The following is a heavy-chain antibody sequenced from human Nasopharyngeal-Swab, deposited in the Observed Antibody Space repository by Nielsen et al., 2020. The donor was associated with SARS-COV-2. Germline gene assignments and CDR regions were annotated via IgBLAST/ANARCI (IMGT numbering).Heavy chain of an antibody. J-gene: IGHJ4*02. D-gene: IGHD2-15*01. CDR2: ISSSGSIT. Sequence: GESLKISCAASGFSFSEYYMSWIRQAPGKGLEWISDISSSGSITHYADSMKGRFTISRDNAKKSLYLQMNSLRAEDTAVYYCARVGWWFHYYFDYWGQGTLATVSS. V-gene: IGHV3-11*04. CDR3: ARVGWWFHYYFDY. CDR1: GFSFSEYY.